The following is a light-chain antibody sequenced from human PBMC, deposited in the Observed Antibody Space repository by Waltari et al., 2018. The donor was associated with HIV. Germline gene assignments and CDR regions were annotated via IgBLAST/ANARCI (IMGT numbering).Light chain of an antibody. Sequence: QSLNISCSGNNSNIGSNFVFWYQQLPGAAPRLLVYRNDQRPSGVDDRFSGSRSGTSASLVIRALRAEDEADYYCASWDDGLRGHVFGTGTTVSVL. CDR1: NSNIGSNF. CDR2: RND. CDR3: ASWDDGLRGHV. J-gene: IGLJ1*01. V-gene: IGLV1-47*01.